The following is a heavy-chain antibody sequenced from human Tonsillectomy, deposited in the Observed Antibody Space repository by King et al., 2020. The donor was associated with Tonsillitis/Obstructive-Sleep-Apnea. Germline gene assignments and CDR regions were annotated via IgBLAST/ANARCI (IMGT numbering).Heavy chain of an antibody. CDR2: INTNTGNP. V-gene: IGHV7-4-1*02. CDR1: GYTFTSYG. Sequence: VQLVESGSELKKPGASVKVSCKASGYTFTSYGMNWVRQAPGQGLEWMGWINTNTGNPTYAQGFTGRFVFSLDTSVSTAYLQISSLKAEDTAVYYCARAYFDYLWGSYHMFDYWGQGTLVTVSS. J-gene: IGHJ4*02. D-gene: IGHD3-16*02. CDR3: ARAYFDYLWGSYHMFDY.